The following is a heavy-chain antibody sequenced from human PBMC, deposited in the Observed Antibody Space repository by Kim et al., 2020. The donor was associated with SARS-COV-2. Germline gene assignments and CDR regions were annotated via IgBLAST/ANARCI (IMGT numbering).Heavy chain of an antibody. CDR2: IGTAGDT. CDR1: GFTFSNYD. CDR3: ARLFKEYSGYPFYFDY. J-gene: IGHJ4*02. Sequence: GGSLRLSCAASGFTFSNYDMHWVRQPTGKGLEWVSGIGTAGDTYYEGSVKGRFTISRENVKNSLYLQMNSLRAGDTPVYYCARLFKEYSGYPFYFDYWGQGALVAVSS. V-gene: IGHV3-13*01. D-gene: IGHD5-12*01.